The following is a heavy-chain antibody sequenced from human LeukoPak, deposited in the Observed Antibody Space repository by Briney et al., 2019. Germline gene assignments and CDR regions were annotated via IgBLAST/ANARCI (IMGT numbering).Heavy chain of an antibody. CDR2: VYPGGSET. CDR3: ARRNYYSVWFDP. D-gene: IGHD3-10*01. Sequence: GESLKISCKGSGYSFATYWIGWVRQMPGKGLEWMGIVYPGGSETQYSPSFQGLVTISVDKATSTAYLQWNTLRASDTAIYYCARRNYYSVWFDPWGQGSLVTVSS. CDR1: GYSFATYW. V-gene: IGHV5-51*01. J-gene: IGHJ5*02.